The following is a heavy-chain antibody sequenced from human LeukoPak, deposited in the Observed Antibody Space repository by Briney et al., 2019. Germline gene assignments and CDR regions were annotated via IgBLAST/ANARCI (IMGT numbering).Heavy chain of an antibody. D-gene: IGHD3-22*01. Sequence: GGSLRLSCAASGFTFSSYWMSWVRQAPGKGLEWVANIKQDGSEKYYVDSVKGRSTISRDNAKNSLYLQMNSLRAEDTAVYYCADSSGYQSFQHWGQGTLVTVSS. CDR3: ADSSGYQSFQH. CDR2: IKQDGSEK. J-gene: IGHJ1*01. V-gene: IGHV3-7*01. CDR1: GFTFSSYW.